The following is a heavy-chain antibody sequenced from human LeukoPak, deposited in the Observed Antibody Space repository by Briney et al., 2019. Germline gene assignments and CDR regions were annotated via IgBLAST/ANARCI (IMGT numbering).Heavy chain of an antibody. D-gene: IGHD4-17*01. J-gene: IGHJ4*02. Sequence: GGSLKLSCAASGLTVTNNYWHWVRQPPGKGPEWISILYSDGDTKYADSVKGRFTFSRDSSRNTLYLQMNGLRAEDTAVYYCTYGDYPLTYWGQGTLVSVSS. V-gene: IGHV3-66*01. CDR2: LYSDGDT. CDR3: TYGDYPLTY. CDR1: GLTVTNNY.